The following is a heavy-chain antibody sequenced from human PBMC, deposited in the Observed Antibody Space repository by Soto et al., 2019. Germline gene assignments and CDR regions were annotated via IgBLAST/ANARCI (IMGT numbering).Heavy chain of an antibody. J-gene: IGHJ6*02. CDR2: FDPEDGET. Sequence: ASVKVSCKVSGYTLTELSMHWVRQAPGKGLEWMGGFDPEDGETIYAQKFQGRVTMTEDTSTDTAYMELSSLRSDDTAVYYCASNFLGNRYSSGLDYYYGMDVWGQGTTVTVSS. CDR1: GYTLTELS. D-gene: IGHD3-3*01. CDR3: ASNFLGNRYSSGLDYYYGMDV. V-gene: IGHV1-24*01.